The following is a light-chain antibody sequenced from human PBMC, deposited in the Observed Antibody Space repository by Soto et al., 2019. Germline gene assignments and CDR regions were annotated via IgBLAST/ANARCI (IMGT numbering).Light chain of an antibody. CDR3: CSYAGSYTLGV. CDR1: SCDVGDYNY. V-gene: IGLV2-11*01. Sequence: QSALTQPRSVSGSPGQSVTISCTGTSCDVGDYNYVSWYQQHPGKAPKLMIYDVSERPSGVPDRFSGSKSGNTASLTISGLQAEDEADYYCCSYAGSYTLGVFGGGTKLTVL. J-gene: IGLJ2*01. CDR2: DVS.